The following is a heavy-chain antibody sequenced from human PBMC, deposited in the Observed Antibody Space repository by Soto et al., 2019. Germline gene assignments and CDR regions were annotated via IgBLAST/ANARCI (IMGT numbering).Heavy chain of an antibody. CDR1: GGTFSSYA. J-gene: IGHJ5*02. Sequence: QVQLVQSGAEVKKPGSSVKVSCKASGGTFSSYAISWVRQAPGQGLEWMGGIIPIFGTANYAQKFQGRVTITADESTSTAYMELSSLRSEDTAVYYCARDSGYCTNGVCYFGWFDPWGQGTLVTVSS. CDR3: ARDSGYCTNGVCYFGWFDP. CDR2: IIPIFGTA. V-gene: IGHV1-69*01. D-gene: IGHD2-8*01.